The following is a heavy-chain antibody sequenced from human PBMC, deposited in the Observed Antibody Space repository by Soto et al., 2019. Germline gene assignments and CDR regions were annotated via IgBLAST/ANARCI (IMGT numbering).Heavy chain of an antibody. V-gene: IGHV4-4*02. Sequence: PSETLSLTCAVSSGSISSGDWWSWIRQPPGKGLEWIGEIYHSGSTNYNPSLKSRVAISVDNSKNQFSLKLSSVTAADTAVYYCARLGSMNWFDPWGQGTLVTVSS. CDR3: ARLGSMNWFDP. CDR1: SGSISSGDW. D-gene: IGHD1-26*01. CDR2: IYHSGST. J-gene: IGHJ5*02.